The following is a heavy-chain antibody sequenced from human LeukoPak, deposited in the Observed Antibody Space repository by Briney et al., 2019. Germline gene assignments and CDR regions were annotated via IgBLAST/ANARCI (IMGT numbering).Heavy chain of an antibody. CDR3: VRDWAYAFDY. V-gene: IGHV3-7*01. Sequence: GGSLGLSCIASGFTFRNYWMNWVRQAPGKGLEWVASINLDGSDGGGIYYVDSVKGRFTISRDNAKDSPYLQMNGLSAEDTAVYYCVRDWAYAFDYWGQGVLVIVSS. J-gene: IGHJ4*02. CDR2: INLDGSDGGGI. D-gene: IGHD3-16*01. CDR1: GFTFRNYW.